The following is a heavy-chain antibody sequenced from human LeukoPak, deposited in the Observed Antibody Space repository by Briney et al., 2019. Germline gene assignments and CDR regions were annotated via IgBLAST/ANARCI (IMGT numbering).Heavy chain of an antibody. D-gene: IGHD5-12*01. J-gene: IGHJ4*02. CDR3: TADLPPPRGYDYPFDY. CDR2: IKSKTDGETT. CDR1: GFTFSSYA. V-gene: IGHV3-15*01. Sequence: GGSLRLSCAASGFTFSSYAMNWVRQAPGKGLECVGRIKSKTDGETTDYAAPVKGRFTISRDDSKNMLYLQMNSLKSEDTAVYYCTADLPPPRGYDYPFDYWGQGSLVTVSS.